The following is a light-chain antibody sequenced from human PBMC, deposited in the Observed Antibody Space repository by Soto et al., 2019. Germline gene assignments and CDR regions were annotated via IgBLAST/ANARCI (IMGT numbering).Light chain of an antibody. CDR3: QQRSDWPST. CDR2: DSS. V-gene: IGKV3-11*01. Sequence: EIVLTQSPATLSLSPGERATLSCRASQSVGTYFAWYQQKPGQAPRLLNYDSSNRATGIPARFTGSGSGTDVTLTISSLELEEFAVYYCQQRSDWPSTFGGGTKVEIK. J-gene: IGKJ4*02. CDR1: QSVGTY.